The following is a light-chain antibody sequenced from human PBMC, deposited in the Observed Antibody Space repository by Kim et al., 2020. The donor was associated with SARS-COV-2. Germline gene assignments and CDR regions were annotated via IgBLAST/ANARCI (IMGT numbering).Light chain of an antibody. CDR2: ADN. V-gene: IGLV6-57*03. CDR3: QSYDSNSLI. CDR1: SRSIASNY. Sequence: GKTVTISCSRSSRSIASNYVQWYQQRPGSAPTTVIYADNQRPSGVPDRFSGSLDSSSNSASLTISGLKTEDEADYYCQSYDSNSLIFGGGTQLTVL. J-gene: IGLJ2*01.